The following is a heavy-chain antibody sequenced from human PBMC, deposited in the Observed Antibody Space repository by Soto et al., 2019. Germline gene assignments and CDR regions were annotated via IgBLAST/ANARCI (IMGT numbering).Heavy chain of an antibody. CDR3: ARDPGSSMATLGSRDAFDI. D-gene: IGHD5-12*01. CDR2: IIPIFGTA. Sequence: QVQLVQSGAEVKKPGSSVKVSCKASGGTFSSYAISWVRQAPGQGLEWMGGIIPIFGTANYAQKFQGRVTITPDESISTAYMELSSLRSEDTAVYYCARDPGSSMATLGSRDAFDIWGQGTMVTVSS. CDR1: GGTFSSYA. V-gene: IGHV1-69*05. J-gene: IGHJ3*02.